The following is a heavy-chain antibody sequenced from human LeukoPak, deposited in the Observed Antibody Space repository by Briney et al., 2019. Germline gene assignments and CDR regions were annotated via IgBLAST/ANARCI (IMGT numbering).Heavy chain of an antibody. CDR3: ARSGGFGADFDL. J-gene: IGHJ2*01. CDR2: ISVSGGAI. D-gene: IGHD3-10*01. Sequence: PGGSLRLSCAASGFTFSDYYMSWIRQAPGKGREWVSYISVSGGAIHYADSVKGRFTISRDNTKSSLYLQMNSLRAEDTAIYYCARSGGFGADFDLWGRGTLVTVSS. CDR1: GFTFSDYY. V-gene: IGHV3-11*01.